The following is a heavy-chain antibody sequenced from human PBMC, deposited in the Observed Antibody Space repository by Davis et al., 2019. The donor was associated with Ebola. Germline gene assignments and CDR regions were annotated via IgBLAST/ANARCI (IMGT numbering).Heavy chain of an antibody. V-gene: IGHV5-51*01. Sequence: GESLKISCKDSGNTFTSHWIGWVRQMPGKGLEWLGIIYTGDSDTRYSPSFRGQFTISADKSIKTAFLQWSSLKASDTAMYYCARLDGPYSSSPWYFDYWGQGTLVTVSS. CDR2: IYTGDSDT. CDR1: GNTFTSHW. D-gene: IGHD6-6*01. CDR3: ARLDGPYSSSPWYFDY. J-gene: IGHJ4*02.